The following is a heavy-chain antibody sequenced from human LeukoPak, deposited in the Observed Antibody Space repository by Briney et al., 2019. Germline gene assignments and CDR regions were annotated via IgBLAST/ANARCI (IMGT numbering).Heavy chain of an antibody. CDR2: IFSNGDIT. V-gene: IGHV3-64D*09. Sequence: SGGSLRLSCSASGFTISTYPMHWVRQAPGKGLEYVSTIFSNGDITSYAASVKGRFTTSRDNSKNTVYLQMSSLRPEDTALHYCVKSPSDGLDVWGQGATVTVSS. CDR1: GFTISTYP. J-gene: IGHJ6*02. CDR3: VKSPSDGLDV.